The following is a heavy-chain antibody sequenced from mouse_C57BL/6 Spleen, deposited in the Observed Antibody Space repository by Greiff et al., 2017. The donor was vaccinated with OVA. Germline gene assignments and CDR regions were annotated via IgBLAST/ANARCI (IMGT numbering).Heavy chain of an antibody. CDR2: ISYDGSN. CDR3: ARGAGDYDLDD. Sequence: VQLKESGPGLVKPSQSLSLTCSVTGYSITSGYYWNWIRQFPGNKLEWMGYISYDGSNNYNPSLKNRISITRDTSKNQFFLKLNSVTTEDTATYYCARGAGDYDLDDWGQGTTLTVSS. D-gene: IGHD2-4*01. J-gene: IGHJ2*01. CDR1: GYSITSGYY. V-gene: IGHV3-6*01.